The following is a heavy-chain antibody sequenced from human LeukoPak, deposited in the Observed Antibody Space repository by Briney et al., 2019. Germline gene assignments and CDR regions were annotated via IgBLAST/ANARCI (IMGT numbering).Heavy chain of an antibody. CDR1: GFTFTTYA. CDR2: ISGSGANT. J-gene: IGHJ4*02. V-gene: IGHV3-23*01. D-gene: IGHD3-22*01. Sequence: GGSLRLSCAASGFTFTTYAMSWVRQAPGKGLEWVSAISGSGANTYYSDSVKGRFTISRDNSKDTLYLQMNSLRAEDTAIYFCARRKYDSSGFDYWGQETLVTVSS. CDR3: ARRKYDSSGFDY.